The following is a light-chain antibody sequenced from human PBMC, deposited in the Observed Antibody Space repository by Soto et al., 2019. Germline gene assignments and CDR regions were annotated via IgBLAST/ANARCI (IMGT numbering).Light chain of an antibody. CDR3: QQYGSSQT. V-gene: IGKV3-20*01. CDR2: GAS. J-gene: IGKJ1*01. Sequence: EIVLTQSPGTLSLSPGERATLFCRASQSVSGSYLAWYQQKPGQAPRLLIFGASSRATGIPDRFSGSGSGTDFTLTISRLEPEDFAVYYCQQYGSSQTFGQGTKVEIK. CDR1: QSVSGSY.